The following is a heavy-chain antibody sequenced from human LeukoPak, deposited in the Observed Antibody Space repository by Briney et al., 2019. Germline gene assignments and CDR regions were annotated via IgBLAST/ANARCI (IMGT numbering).Heavy chain of an antibody. J-gene: IGHJ5*02. CDR3: ARGVLHYYCGSGSYYAWFDP. D-gene: IGHD3-10*01. CDR2: INPNSGGT. Sequence: ASVKVSCKASGYTFTGYYMHWVRQAPGQGLEWMGWINPNSGGTNYAQKFQGRVTMTRDTSISTAYMELGRLRSDDTAVYYCARGVLHYYCGSGSYYAWFDPWGQGTLVTVSS. V-gene: IGHV1-2*02. CDR1: GYTFTGYY.